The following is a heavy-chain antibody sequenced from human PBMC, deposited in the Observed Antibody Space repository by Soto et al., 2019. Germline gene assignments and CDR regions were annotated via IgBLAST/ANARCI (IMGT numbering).Heavy chain of an antibody. D-gene: IGHD6-6*01. V-gene: IGHV3-7*01. J-gene: IGHJ4*02. CDR1: GFIFSDYW. Sequence: PGGSLRLSCAASGFIFSDYWMTWVRQAPGKGLEWVANIDEAANMKYYSASVEGRFTMSRDNAKKSVNLQMNSLSAEDTAVYYCVRYSSGNFDYWGQGTPVTVSS. CDR2: IDEAANMK. CDR3: VRYSSGNFDY.